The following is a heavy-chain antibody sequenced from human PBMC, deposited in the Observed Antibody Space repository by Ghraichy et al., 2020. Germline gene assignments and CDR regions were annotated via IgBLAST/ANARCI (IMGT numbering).Heavy chain of an antibody. V-gene: IGHV3-30*18. D-gene: IGHD5-12*01. Sequence: GGSLRLSCVVSGFSFRNYGMHWVRQAPGKGLESVAFISTDGYKKYYEDSMKGRFTVSRDNSKNTLFLQMNSLRPEDTALYYCANLHPSSGSQETHRFGYWGQGTLVTVSS. CDR3: ANLHPSSGSQETHRFGY. J-gene: IGHJ4*02. CDR1: GFSFRNYG. CDR2: ISTDGYKK.